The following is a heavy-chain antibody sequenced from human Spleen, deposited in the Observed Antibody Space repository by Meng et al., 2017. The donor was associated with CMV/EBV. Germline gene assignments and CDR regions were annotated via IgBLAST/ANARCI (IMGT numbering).Heavy chain of an antibody. CDR2: ISSGGSVI. J-gene: IGHJ6*02. CDR1: GFTFSDYY. CDR3: ARDSVASIYYYYGMDV. V-gene: IGHV3-11*04. Sequence: GGSLRLSCAISGFTFSDYYMSWIRQAPGKGLEWVSYISSGGSVIYFADSVKGRFTISRDNAKTSLSLQMNSLRAEDTAVYYCARDSVASIYYYYGMDVWGQGTTVTSP. D-gene: IGHD3-3*02.